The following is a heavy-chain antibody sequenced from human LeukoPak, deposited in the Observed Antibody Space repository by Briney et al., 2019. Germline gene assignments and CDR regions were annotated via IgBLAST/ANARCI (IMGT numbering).Heavy chain of an antibody. J-gene: IGHJ3*02. V-gene: IGHV1-69*05. CDR1: GGTFSSYA. Sequence: SVKVSCKASGGTFSSYAISWVRQAPGQGLEWMGGIIPIFGTANYTQKFQGRVTITTDESTSTAYMELSSLRSEDTAVYYCASTIRYCSSTSCYGSEDAFDIWGQGTMVTVSS. CDR3: ASTIRYCSSTSCYGSEDAFDI. D-gene: IGHD2-2*01. CDR2: IIPIFGTA.